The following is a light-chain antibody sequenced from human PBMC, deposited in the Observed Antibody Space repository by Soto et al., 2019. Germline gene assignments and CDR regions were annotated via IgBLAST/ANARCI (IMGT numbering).Light chain of an antibody. J-gene: IGKJ4*01. CDR1: QGISSY. Sequence: DIQLPQSPSFLSASVGDRVTIPCRASQGISSYLAWYQQKPGKAPKLLIYAASTLQSGVPSRFSGSGSGTEFTLTIISLQPEDFATYDCQQLSSYLALTCGGGTKVEIK. CDR3: QQLSSYLALT. V-gene: IGKV1-9*01. CDR2: AAS.